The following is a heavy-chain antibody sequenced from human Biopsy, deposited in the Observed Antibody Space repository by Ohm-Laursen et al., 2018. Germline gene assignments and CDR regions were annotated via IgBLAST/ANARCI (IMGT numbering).Heavy chain of an antibody. V-gene: IGHV4-59*08. Sequence: SETLSLTCAVYGESISSYYWTWIRQPPGKGLEWIGDVYYSGRTNRNPSLKSLVTILVDTSKNQFSLRLNSVPAADTAVYYCGRREVVITHDAFDTWGQGTMVTVSS. CDR3: GRREVVITHDAFDT. CDR2: VYYSGRT. J-gene: IGHJ3*02. D-gene: IGHD3-22*01. CDR1: GESISSYY.